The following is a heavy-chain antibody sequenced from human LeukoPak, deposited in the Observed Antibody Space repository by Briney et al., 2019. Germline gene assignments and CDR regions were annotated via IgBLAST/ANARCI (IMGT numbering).Heavy chain of an antibody. J-gene: IGHJ4*02. CDR1: GFTFSSYG. Sequence: PGGSLRLSCAASGFTFSSYGMHWVRQAPGKGLEWVAVISYDGSNKYCADSVKGRFTISRDNSKNTLYLQMNSLRAEDTAVYYCAKVITIFGVVSIDYWGQGTLVTVSS. CDR3: AKVITIFGVVSIDY. V-gene: IGHV3-30*18. CDR2: ISYDGSNK. D-gene: IGHD3-3*01.